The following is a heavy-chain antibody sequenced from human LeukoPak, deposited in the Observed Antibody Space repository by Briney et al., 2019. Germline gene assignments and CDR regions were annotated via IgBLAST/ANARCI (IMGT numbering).Heavy chain of an antibody. CDR3: AKQGHYYDSTGYFDY. V-gene: IGHV3-23*01. J-gene: IGHJ4*02. CDR2: ISGSSGGT. Sequence: RGSLRLSCTASGFTFGDYAMSWFRQAPGKGLEWVSAISGSSGGTYYADSVKGRFTISRDNSKNTLYLQINSLRAEDTAVYYCAKQGHYYDSTGYFDYWGQGTLVTVSS. CDR1: GFTFGDYA. D-gene: IGHD3-22*01.